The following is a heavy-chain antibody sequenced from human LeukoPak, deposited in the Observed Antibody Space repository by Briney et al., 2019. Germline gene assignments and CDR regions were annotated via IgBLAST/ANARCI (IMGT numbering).Heavy chain of an antibody. CDR1: GFTFSSYW. CDR3: ARESYCSSTSCYGGLDGTN. Sequence: GGSLRLSCAASGFTFSSYWMSWVRQAPGKGLEWVANIKQDGSEKYYVDSVKGRFTISRDNAKNSLYLQMNSLRAEDTAVYYCARESYCSSTSCYGGLDGTNWGQGTLVTVSS. CDR2: IKQDGSEK. V-gene: IGHV3-7*01. J-gene: IGHJ4*02. D-gene: IGHD2-2*01.